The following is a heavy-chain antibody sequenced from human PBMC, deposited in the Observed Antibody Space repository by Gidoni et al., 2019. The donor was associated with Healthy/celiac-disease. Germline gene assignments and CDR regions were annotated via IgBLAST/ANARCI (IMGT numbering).Heavy chain of an antibody. Sequence: QLQLQESGPGLVKPSETLSLTCTVSGGSISSSSYYWGWIRQPPGKGLEWIGSIYYSGSTYYNPSLKSRVTISVDTSKNQFSLKLSSVTAADTAVYYCARHSYDSSGYYYGYYYGMDVWGQGTTVTVSS. V-gene: IGHV4-39*01. D-gene: IGHD3-22*01. CDR3: ARHSYDSSGYYYGYYYGMDV. CDR1: GGSISSSSYY. CDR2: IYYSGST. J-gene: IGHJ6*02.